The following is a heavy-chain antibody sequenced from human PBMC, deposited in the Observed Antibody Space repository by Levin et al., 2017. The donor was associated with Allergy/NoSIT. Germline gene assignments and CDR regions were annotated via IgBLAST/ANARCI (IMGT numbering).Heavy chain of an antibody. CDR3: ARDVWVRNFIMNDS. D-gene: IGHD3-16*01. Sequence: GASVKVSCKTSSYTFAAYGTSWVRQAPGQGLEWMGWISGYNGDTHYAPNLQGRVTLTTDTSTSTVYMELRSLRSDDTAVYYCARDVWVRNFIMNDSWGQGTLVTVSS. J-gene: IGHJ4*02. CDR1: SYTFAAYG. CDR2: ISGYNGDT. V-gene: IGHV1-18*01.